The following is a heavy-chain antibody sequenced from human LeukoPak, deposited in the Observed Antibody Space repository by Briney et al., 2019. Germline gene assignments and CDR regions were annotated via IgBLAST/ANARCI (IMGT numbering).Heavy chain of an antibody. Sequence: RASVKVSCKASGGTFSNSAISWARHAPGQGLEWMGGIIPIFGTGNYAQKFQGRVTITTDESTSTAYMELSSLRSEDTAVYSCARALGEPFDYWGQGTLVTVSS. CDR2: IIPIFGTG. CDR3: ARALGEPFDY. CDR1: GGTFSNSA. J-gene: IGHJ4*02. D-gene: IGHD1-26*01. V-gene: IGHV1-69*05.